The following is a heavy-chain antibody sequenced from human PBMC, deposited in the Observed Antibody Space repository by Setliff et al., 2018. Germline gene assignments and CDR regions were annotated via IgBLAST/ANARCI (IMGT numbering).Heavy chain of an antibody. CDR1: GYTFTNYG. Sequence: ASVKVSCKASGYTFTNYGITWVRQAPGQGLEWMGWISAYSGNTKYALTLQGRVTMTRDTSTNTAYMELNSLTSDDTAVYYCARAGLAAAGRKGVFDHWGQGTLVTVSS. V-gene: IGHV1-18*01. D-gene: IGHD6-25*01. CDR3: ARAGLAAAGRKGVFDH. CDR2: ISAYSGNT. J-gene: IGHJ4*02.